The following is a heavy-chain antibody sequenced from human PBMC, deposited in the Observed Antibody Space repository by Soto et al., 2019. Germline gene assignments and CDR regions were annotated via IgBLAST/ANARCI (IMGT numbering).Heavy chain of an antibody. CDR3: ALKYYDFWSGPQY. CDR2: IYYSGST. V-gene: IGHV4-30-4*01. Sequence: PSETLSLTCTVSGGSISSGDYYWSWIRQPPGKGLEWIGYIYYSGSTYYNPSLKSRVTISVDTSKNQFSLKLSSVTAADTAVYYCALKYYDFWSGPQYWGQGTLVTVSS. D-gene: IGHD3-3*01. J-gene: IGHJ4*02. CDR1: GGSISSGDYY.